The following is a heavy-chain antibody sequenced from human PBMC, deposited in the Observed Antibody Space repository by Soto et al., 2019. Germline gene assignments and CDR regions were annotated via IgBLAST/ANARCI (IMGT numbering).Heavy chain of an antibody. Sequence: ASVKVSCKASGYTFTSYAMHWVRQAPGQSLDWMGWINAGNGSTKYSQKFQGRVTITRDTSANTAYMELSSLRSEDTAVYYCARTSLVPAVMVAWFAPWGQGTLVTVSS. J-gene: IGHJ5*02. CDR3: ARTSLVPAVMVAWFAP. D-gene: IGHD2-2*01. V-gene: IGHV1-3*01. CDR1: GYTFTSYA. CDR2: INAGNGST.